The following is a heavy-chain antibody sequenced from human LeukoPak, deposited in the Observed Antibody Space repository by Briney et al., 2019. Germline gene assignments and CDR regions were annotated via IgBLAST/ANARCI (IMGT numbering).Heavy chain of an antibody. J-gene: IGHJ4*02. CDR1: GFTFSSYA. CDR2: ISYDGSNK. CDR3: AKDQSCSSTSCYALDY. Sequence: GGSLRLSCAASGFTFSSYAMSWVRQAPGKGLEWVAVISYDGSNKYYADSVKGRFTISRDNSKNTLYLQMNSLRAEDTAVYYCAKDQSCSSTSCYALDYWGQGTLVTVSS. V-gene: IGHV3-30*18. D-gene: IGHD2-2*01.